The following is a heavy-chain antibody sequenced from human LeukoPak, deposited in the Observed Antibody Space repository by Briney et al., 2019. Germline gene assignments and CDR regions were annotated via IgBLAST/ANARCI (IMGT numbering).Heavy chain of an antibody. CDR2: IYYSGST. V-gene: IGHV4-59*01. J-gene: IGHJ3*02. CDR3: ARDVDYGGNRGAFDI. CDR1: GGSISSYY. D-gene: IGHD4-23*01. Sequence: PSETLSLTCTASGGSISSYYCSWIRQPPGKGLEWIGYIYYSGSTNYNPSLKSRVTISVDTSKNQFSLKLSSVTAADTAVYYCARDVDYGGNRGAFDIWGQGTMVTVSS.